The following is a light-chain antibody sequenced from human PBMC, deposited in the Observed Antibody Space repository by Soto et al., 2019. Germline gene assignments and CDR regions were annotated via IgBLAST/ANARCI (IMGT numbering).Light chain of an antibody. CDR3: QQYGGSPPYT. CDR2: DAS. J-gene: IGKJ2*01. Sequence: EIVLTQSPGTLSLSPGERATLSCRASQSVANTYLTWYQQKPGQAPRLLIYDASSRATGSPDRFSGSGSGADFTLTINRLEPEDFAVYYCQQYGGSPPYTFGQWTKLEIK. V-gene: IGKV3-20*01. CDR1: QSVANTY.